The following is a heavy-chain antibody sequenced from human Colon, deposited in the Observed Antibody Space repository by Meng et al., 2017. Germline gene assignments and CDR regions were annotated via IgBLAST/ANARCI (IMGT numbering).Heavy chain of an antibody. J-gene: IGHJ4*02. CDR2: ISGSGGST. CDR3: GKRIEGATTWLFDY. D-gene: IGHD1-26*01. V-gene: IGHV3-23*01. CDR1: GFTFSSYA. Sequence: EVELLGSGGGLVQPGGSLRLSCAAPGFTFSSYAMSWVRQASGKGLEWVSAISGSGGSTYYADSVKGRFTISRDNSKNTLYLQMNSLRAEDTAVYYCGKRIEGATTWLFDYWGQGTLVTVSS.